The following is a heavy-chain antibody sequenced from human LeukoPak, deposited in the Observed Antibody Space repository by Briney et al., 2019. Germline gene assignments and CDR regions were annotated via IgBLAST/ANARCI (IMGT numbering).Heavy chain of an antibody. CDR3: ARDLTDYYDSSGYLPDY. J-gene: IGHJ4*02. CDR2: IYPNSGGT. V-gene: IGHV1-2*02. Sequence: ASVKVSCKASGYTFTGYYMSWVRQAPGQGLEWMGWIYPNSGGTNYAQKFQGRVTMTRDTSISTAYMELSRLRSDDTAVYYCARDLTDYYDSSGYLPDYWGQGTLVTVSS. D-gene: IGHD3-22*01. CDR1: GYTFTGYY.